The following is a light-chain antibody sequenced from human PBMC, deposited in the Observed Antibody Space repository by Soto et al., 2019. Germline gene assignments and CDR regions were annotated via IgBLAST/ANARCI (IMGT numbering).Light chain of an antibody. CDR1: QSVSGTH. Sequence: EVVLTQSPGTLSLSPVERATLSCRASQSVSGTHLAWYQQKPGQAPRLLIYCASTRATGIPDRFSGSGSGTDFTLTISRLEPEDCAVYYCQQCGKSPWTFGQGTKVDIK. CDR3: QQCGKSPWT. J-gene: IGKJ1*01. CDR2: CAS. V-gene: IGKV3-20*01.